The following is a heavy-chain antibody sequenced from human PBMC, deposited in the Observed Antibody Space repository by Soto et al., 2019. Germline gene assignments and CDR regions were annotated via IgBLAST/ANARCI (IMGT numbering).Heavy chain of an antibody. J-gene: IGHJ6*02. D-gene: IGHD1-1*01. CDR3: VRGTPTPGLDI. Sequence: GGSLRLSCAASGFSFSISPMHWVRQAPGKGPEWVALISYDGTNKFYADSVKGRFTISRDNSKSTLYLQVDSLRPEDAAVYYCVRGTPTPGLDIWGRGTTVTVSS. CDR1: GFSFSISP. V-gene: IGHV3-30-3*01. CDR2: ISYDGTNK.